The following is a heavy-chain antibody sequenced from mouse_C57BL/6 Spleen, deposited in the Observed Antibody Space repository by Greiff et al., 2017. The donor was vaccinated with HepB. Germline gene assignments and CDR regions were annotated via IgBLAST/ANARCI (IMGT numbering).Heavy chain of an antibody. D-gene: IGHD2-3*01. Sequence: EVQRVESGGGLVKPGGSLKLSCAASGFTFSSYAMSWVRQTPEKRLEWVATISDGGSYTYYPDNVKGRFTISRDNAKNNLYLQMSHLKSEDTAMYYCARDGRWSFAYWGQGTLVTVSA. V-gene: IGHV5-4*01. J-gene: IGHJ3*01. CDR1: GFTFSSYA. CDR3: ARDGRWSFAY. CDR2: ISDGGSYT.